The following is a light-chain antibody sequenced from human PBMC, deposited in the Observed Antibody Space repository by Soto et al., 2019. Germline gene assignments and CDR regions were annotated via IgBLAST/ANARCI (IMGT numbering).Light chain of an antibody. CDR3: QQYGSSSFT. Sequence: TQSPSTLSLSSGERATLSCRASQSVSSSYLAWYQQKPGQAPRLLVYATSSRATGIPDRFSGSGSGTDFTLTISRLEPEDFAVYYCQQYGSSSFTFGQGTKVDIK. CDR2: ATS. CDR1: QSVSSSY. V-gene: IGKV3-20*01. J-gene: IGKJ2*01.